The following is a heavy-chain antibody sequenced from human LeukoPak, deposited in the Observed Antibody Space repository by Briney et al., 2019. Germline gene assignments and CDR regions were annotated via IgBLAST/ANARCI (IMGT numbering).Heavy chain of an antibody. D-gene: IGHD3-10*01. CDR3: ARVIMYYYYYYMDV. J-gene: IGHJ6*03. Sequence: PGGSLRLSCAASGFTFSSYWMSWVRQAPGKGLEWVANIKQDGSEKYYVDSVKGRFTISRDNAKNSLYLQMNSLRAEDTAVYYCARVIMYYYYYYMDVWGKGTTVTVSS. CDR2: IKQDGSEK. CDR1: GFTFSSYW. V-gene: IGHV3-7*01.